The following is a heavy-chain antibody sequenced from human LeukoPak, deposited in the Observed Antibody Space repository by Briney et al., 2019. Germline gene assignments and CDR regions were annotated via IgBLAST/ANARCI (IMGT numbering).Heavy chain of an antibody. CDR3: ASGSTGYDRDAFHI. V-gene: IGHV4-30-2*01. J-gene: IGHJ3*02. Sequence: TLSLTCAVSGGSISSGGYSWSWVRQPPGEGLEWVGYIYHSGSTYYNPSLQSRVTISLDRSKNQFSLKLSSMTAADTAVYYCASGSTGYDRDAFHIWGQGTMVTVSS. CDR1: GGSISSGGYS. D-gene: IGHD5-12*01. CDR2: IYHSGST.